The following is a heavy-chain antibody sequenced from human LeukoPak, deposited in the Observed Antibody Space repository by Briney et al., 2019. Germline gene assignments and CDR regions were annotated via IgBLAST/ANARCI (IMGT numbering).Heavy chain of an antibody. CDR2: ISGSGGST. Sequence: GGSLRLSCAASGFTFSSYAMSWVRQAPGKELEWVSAISGSGGSTYYADSVKGRFTISRDNSKNTLYLQMNSLRAEDTAVYYCAKDLVGCSSTSCYFTVGGMDVWGQGTTVTVSS. J-gene: IGHJ6*02. D-gene: IGHD2-2*01. CDR3: AKDLVGCSSTSCYFTVGGMDV. CDR1: GFTFSSYA. V-gene: IGHV3-23*01.